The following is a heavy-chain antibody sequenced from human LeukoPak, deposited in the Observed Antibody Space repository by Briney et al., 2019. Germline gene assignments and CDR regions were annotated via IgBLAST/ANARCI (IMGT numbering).Heavy chain of an antibody. CDR2: IYTSGST. Sequence: PSETLSLTCTVSGGSISSGTYYWSWLRQPAGKGLEWIGHIYTSGSTNYNPSLKSRVTISVDTSKNQFSLKLSSVTAADTAVYYCARHLYTVTTPGGMDVWGHGTTVTASS. J-gene: IGHJ6*02. CDR3: ARHLYTVTTPGGMDV. CDR1: GGSISSGTYY. D-gene: IGHD4-17*01. V-gene: IGHV4-61*09.